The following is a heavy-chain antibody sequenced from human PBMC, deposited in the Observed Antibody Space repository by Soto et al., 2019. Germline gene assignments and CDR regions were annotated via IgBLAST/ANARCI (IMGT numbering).Heavy chain of an antibody. CDR3: AKSVYNWNDGFFDY. CDR2: ISYDGNNK. D-gene: IGHD1-1*01. Sequence: QVQLVESGGGVVQPGRSLRLSCAASGFTFSTYGMHWVRQAPGKGLEWVAVISYDGNNKYYADSVKGRFTISRDNSKNTLYLQMSGLRAEDTAVYYCAKSVYNWNDGFFDYWCQGTLVTVSS. J-gene: IGHJ4*02. CDR1: GFTFSTYG. V-gene: IGHV3-30*18.